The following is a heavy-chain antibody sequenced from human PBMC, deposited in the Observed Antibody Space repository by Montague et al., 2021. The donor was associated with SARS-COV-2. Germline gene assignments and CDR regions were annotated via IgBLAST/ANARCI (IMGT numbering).Heavy chain of an antibody. J-gene: IGHJ4*02. CDR2: IYYSGST. Sequence: SETLSLTCTASGGSISSSSYYWGWIRQPPGKGLEWIGSIYYSGSTHYNPSLKSRVTISVDTSRNQFSLKLSSVTAADTAVYYCVEIVGAADYWGQGTLATVSS. CDR1: GGSISSSSYY. D-gene: IGHD1-26*01. CDR3: VEIVGAADY. V-gene: IGHV4-39*01.